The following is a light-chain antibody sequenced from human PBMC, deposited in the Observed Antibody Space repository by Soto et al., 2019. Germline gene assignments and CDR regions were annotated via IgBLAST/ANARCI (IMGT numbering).Light chain of an antibody. V-gene: IGLV1-40*01. CDR1: SSNIGAGYD. Sequence: QSVLTQPPSVSGAPGRRVTISCIGSSSNIGAGYDVHWYQHLPGTAPKLLIYGNTNRPSGVPDRFSGSKSGTSASLAITGLQAEDEADYYCQSYDNSLSGYVFAPGTKVTVL. J-gene: IGLJ1*01. CDR2: GNT. CDR3: QSYDNSLSGYV.